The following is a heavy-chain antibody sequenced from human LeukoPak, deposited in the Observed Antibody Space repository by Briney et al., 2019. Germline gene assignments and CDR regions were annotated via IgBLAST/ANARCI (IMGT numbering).Heavy chain of an antibody. D-gene: IGHD5-18*01. CDR2: IYPGDSDT. CDR3: ARDTAMAPNAFDI. V-gene: IGHV5-51*01. Sequence: GGSLQISCKGSGYSFTSYWIGRVGQMPGKGLEWMGIIYPGDSDTRYSPYFQGQVTISADKSISTAYLQWSSLKASDTAMYYCARDTAMAPNAFDIWGQGTMVTVSS. J-gene: IGHJ3*02. CDR1: GYSFTSYW.